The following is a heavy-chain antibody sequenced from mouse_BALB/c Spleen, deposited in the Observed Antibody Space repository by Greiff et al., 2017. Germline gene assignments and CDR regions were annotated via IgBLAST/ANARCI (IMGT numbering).Heavy chain of an antibody. J-gene: IGHJ4*01. CDR3: AREDYDYDAMDY. CDR2: ISYDGSN. CDR1: GYSITSGYY. D-gene: IGHD1-1*02. V-gene: IGHV3-6*02. Sequence: DVQLQESGPGLVKPSQSLSLTCSVTGYSITSGYYWNWIRQFPGNKLEWMGYISYDGSNNYNPSLKNRISITRDTSKNQFFLKLNSVTTEDTATYYCAREDYDYDAMDYWGQGTSVTVSS.